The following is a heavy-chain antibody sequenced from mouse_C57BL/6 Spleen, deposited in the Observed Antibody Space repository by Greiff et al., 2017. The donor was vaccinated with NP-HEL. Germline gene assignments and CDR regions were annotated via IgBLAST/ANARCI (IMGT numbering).Heavy chain of an antibody. J-gene: IGHJ3*01. Sequence: VQLHQPGAELVKPGASVKLSCKASGYTFTSYWMHWVKQRPGQGLEWIGMIHPNSGSTNYNEKFKSKATLTVDKSSSTAYMQLSSLTSEDSAVYYCSRSYYGSSYHAYWGQGTLVTVSA. CDR1: GYTFTSYW. CDR2: IHPNSGST. D-gene: IGHD1-1*01. CDR3: SRSYYGSSYHAY. V-gene: IGHV1-64*01.